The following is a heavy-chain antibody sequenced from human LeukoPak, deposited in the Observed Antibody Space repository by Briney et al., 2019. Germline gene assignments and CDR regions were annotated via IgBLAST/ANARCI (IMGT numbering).Heavy chain of an antibody. Sequence: SQTLSLTCAISGDRVSSNSATWSWIRPSPSRGLEWLGRTYYRSKWYNDDAVSVKSRITISPDTPKNQFSLQLSSVTPEDTAVYYCVRGLGHAFDIWGQGTMVTVSS. CDR1: GDRVSSNSAT. V-gene: IGHV6-1*01. CDR3: VRGLGHAFDI. D-gene: IGHD7-27*01. J-gene: IGHJ3*02. CDR2: TYYRSKWYN.